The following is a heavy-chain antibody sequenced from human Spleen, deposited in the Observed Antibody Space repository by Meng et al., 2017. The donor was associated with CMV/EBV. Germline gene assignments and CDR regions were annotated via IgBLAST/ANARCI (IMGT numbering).Heavy chain of an antibody. Sequence: CKASGYNIENYGIAWVRQARGQGLEWLGWVSGDKGKTNYAQSLQGRITLTSDTATTTSYLELRGLSPDDTAIYFCARAIGRRATTFDYWGQGTLVTVSS. V-gene: IGHV1-18*01. J-gene: IGHJ4*02. CDR3: ARAIGRRATTFDY. D-gene: IGHD1-1*01. CDR2: VSGDKGKT. CDR1: GYNIENYG.